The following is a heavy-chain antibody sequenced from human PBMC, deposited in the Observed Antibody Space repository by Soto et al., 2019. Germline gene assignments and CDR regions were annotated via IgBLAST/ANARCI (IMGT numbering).Heavy chain of an antibody. Sequence: EVQLVESGGGLVQPGGSLRLSCGASGFTFSSYWMSWVRQAPGKGLEWVANIKQDGNEKYYVDSVKGRFTISRDNAKNSLYQQMNSLRAEDTAVYYCARGAEYSSIWYIDWGNLFDPWGQGTLVTVSS. V-gene: IGHV3-7*01. CDR1: GFTFSSYW. CDR2: IKQDGNEK. D-gene: IGHD6-13*01. CDR3: ARGAEYSSIWYIDWGNLFDP. J-gene: IGHJ5*02.